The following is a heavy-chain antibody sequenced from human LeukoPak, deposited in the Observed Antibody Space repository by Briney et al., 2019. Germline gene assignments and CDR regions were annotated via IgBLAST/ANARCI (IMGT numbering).Heavy chain of an antibody. Sequence: SETLSLTCAVSGVSFNDYYWSWVRQTPGKGLERIGEINHSGYTNDSPSLKSRVTLSIDTSRKQFSLNLRSVTVADSGIYYCTRMTTGHDYWGQGTLVTVSS. D-gene: IGHD4-17*01. CDR3: TRMTTGHDY. CDR1: GVSFNDYY. V-gene: IGHV4-34*01. J-gene: IGHJ4*02. CDR2: INHSGYT.